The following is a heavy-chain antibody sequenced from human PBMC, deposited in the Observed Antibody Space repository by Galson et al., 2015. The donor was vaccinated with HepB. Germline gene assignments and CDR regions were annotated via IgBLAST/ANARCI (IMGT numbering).Heavy chain of an antibody. D-gene: IGHD6-13*01. V-gene: IGHV3-23*01. CDR1: GFTFSSYA. CDR3: ATGYSSSWALGY. J-gene: IGHJ4*02. Sequence: SLRLSCAASGFTFSSYAMSWVRQAPGKGLEWVSAISGSGGSTYYADSVKGRFTISRDNSKNTLYLQLNSLRAEDTAVYYCATGYSSSWALGYWGQGTLVTVSS. CDR2: ISGSGGST.